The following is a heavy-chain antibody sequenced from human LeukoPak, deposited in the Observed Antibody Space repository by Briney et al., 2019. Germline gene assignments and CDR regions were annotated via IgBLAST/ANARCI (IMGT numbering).Heavy chain of an antibody. D-gene: IGHD4-17*01. CDR3: ARAQTYGDSRLLLDY. J-gene: IGHJ4*02. CDR2: INWNGGST. Sequence: GGSLRLSCAASGFTFGNYGMRWVRQAPGKGLEWVSGINWNGGSTGYADSVEGRFTISRDNAKNSQYLQMNSLSVEDTALYYCARAQTYGDSRLLLDYWGQGTLVTVSS. CDR1: GFTFGNYG. V-gene: IGHV3-20*04.